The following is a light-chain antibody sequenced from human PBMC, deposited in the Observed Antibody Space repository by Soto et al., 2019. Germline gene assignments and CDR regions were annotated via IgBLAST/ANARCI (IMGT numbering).Light chain of an antibody. CDR2: EVN. V-gene: IGLV2-8*01. Sequence: QSALTQPPSASGSPGQSVTISCTGTSSDIGAYNYISWYQHHLGQAPKLIIYEVNKRPSGVPDRLSGSKSANTASLTVSGLQAEDEAYYYCSSHAGSNHLLFGGGTKVTVL. CDR1: SSDIGAYNY. CDR3: SSHAGSNHLL. J-gene: IGLJ2*01.